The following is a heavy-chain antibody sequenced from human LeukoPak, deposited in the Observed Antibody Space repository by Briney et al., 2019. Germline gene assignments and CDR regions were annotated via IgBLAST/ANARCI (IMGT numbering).Heavy chain of an antibody. CDR1: GGSFSGYY. D-gene: IGHD6-13*01. J-gene: IGHJ4*02. CDR3: ARHDRIIASPIV. CDR2: INHSGST. V-gene: IGHV4-34*01. Sequence: SETLSLTCAVYGGSFSGYYWSWIRQPPGKGLEWIGEINHSGSTNYNTSLKSRVSISVDTSNNQFSLKLSSVTAADTAVYYCARHDRIIASPIVWGQGTLVTVSS.